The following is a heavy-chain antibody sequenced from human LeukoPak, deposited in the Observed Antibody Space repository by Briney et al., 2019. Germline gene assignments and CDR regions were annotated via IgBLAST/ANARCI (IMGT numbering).Heavy chain of an antibody. D-gene: IGHD6-6*01. CDR3: ASPLSGSSSSFDY. CDR2: IRCDGSNK. CDR1: GFTFSSYG. Sequence: GGSLRLSCAASGFTFSSYGMHWVRQAPGKGLEWVAFIRCDGSNKYYEDAVRGRFTISRDNSNNTLYLQMNILRAEDTAVDYCASPLSGSSSSFDYWGQGTLVTVSS. V-gene: IGHV3-30*02. J-gene: IGHJ4*02.